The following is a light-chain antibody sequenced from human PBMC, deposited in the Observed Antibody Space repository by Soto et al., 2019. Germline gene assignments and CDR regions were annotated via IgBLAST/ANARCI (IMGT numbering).Light chain of an antibody. CDR3: KSYAGSNTYV. Sequence: QTSLTERPSSSGSPGQSVTISCTGTRNDIGAYEFVSWYQHHPGKAPKLIIYEVVQRPSGVPDRFSGSKSGNTASLTVSGLQAADEADYYCKSYAGSNTYVFGTGTNVTVL. CDR2: EVV. J-gene: IGLJ1*01. V-gene: IGLV2-8*01. CDR1: RNDIGAYEF.